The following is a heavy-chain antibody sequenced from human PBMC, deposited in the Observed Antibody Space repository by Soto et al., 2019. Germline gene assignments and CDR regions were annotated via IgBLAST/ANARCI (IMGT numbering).Heavy chain of an antibody. J-gene: IGHJ4*02. CDR3: ARSAGWYAVHS. CDR1: GDSVSSPYY. CDR2: VFHTGTT. D-gene: IGHD6-19*01. Sequence: QVQLQESGPGLVKPSGTLSLTCAVSGDSVSSPYYWCWVRQPPGKGLEWIGEVFHTGTTGYNPSLRLRATISMDKSINQFSLDLSSVTAADTAVYYCARSAGWYAVHSWGPGTLVIVSS. V-gene: IGHV4-4*02.